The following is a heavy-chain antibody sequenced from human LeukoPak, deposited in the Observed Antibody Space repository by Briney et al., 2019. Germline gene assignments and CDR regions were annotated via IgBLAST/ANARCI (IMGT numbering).Heavy chain of an antibody. V-gene: IGHV4-59*01. CDR1: GGSISSYY. J-gene: IGHJ5*02. CDR2: IYYSGST. Sequence: PSETLSLTCTVSGGSISSYYWSWIRQPPGKELEWIGYIYYSGSTNYNPSLKSRVTISVDTSKNQFSLKLSSVTAADTAVYYCARLEAYYYDSSGCSLGWFDPWGQGTLVTVSS. CDR3: ARLEAYYYDSSGCSLGWFDP. D-gene: IGHD3-22*01.